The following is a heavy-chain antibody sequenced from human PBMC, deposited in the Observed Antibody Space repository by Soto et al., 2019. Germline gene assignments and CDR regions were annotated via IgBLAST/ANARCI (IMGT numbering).Heavy chain of an antibody. D-gene: IGHD3-9*01. J-gene: IGHJ5*02. V-gene: IGHV6-1*01. CDR3: PRNGLSDILTGYYREWFDP. Sequence: PSQTLSLTCAISGDSDSSNTAAWNWITQSPSRGLEWLGRTYYRSKWYSEFAVSVKSRITINPDTSKNQFSLKLSSVTAADTAVYYCPRNGLSDILTGYYREWFDPWGQGTLVTSPQ. CDR1: GDSDSSNTAA. CDR2: TYYRSKWYS.